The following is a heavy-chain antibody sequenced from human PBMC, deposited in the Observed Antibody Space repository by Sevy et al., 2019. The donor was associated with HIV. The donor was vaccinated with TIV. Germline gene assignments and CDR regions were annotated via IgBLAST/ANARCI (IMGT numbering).Heavy chain of an antibody. CDR1: GGTFSSYA. CDR2: IIPIFGTA. Sequence: ASVKVSCKASGGTFSSYAISWVRQAPGQGLEWMGGIIPIFGTANYAQTFQGRVTITADESTSTAYMELSSLRSEDTAVYYCARVLLWFGEPTNWFDPWGQGTLVTVSS. V-gene: IGHV1-69*13. J-gene: IGHJ5*02. D-gene: IGHD3-10*01. CDR3: ARVLLWFGEPTNWFDP.